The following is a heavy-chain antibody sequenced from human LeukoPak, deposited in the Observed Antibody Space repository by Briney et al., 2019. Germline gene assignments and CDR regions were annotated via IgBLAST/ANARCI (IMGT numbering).Heavy chain of an antibody. Sequence: SETLSLTCAVYGGSFSGYYWSWIRQPPGKGLEWIGEINHSGSTNYNPSLKSRVTISVDTSKNQFSLKLSSVTAADTAVYYCARRLTTFGGVIVTCFDYWGQGTLVTVSS. D-gene: IGHD3-16*02. V-gene: IGHV4-34*01. CDR3: ARRLTTFGGVIVTCFDY. J-gene: IGHJ4*02. CDR2: INHSGST. CDR1: GGSFSGYY.